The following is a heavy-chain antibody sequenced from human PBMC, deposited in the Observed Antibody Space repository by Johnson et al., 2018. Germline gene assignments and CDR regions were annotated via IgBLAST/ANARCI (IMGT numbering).Heavy chain of an antibody. CDR1: GASISSSNW. J-gene: IGHJ3*02. CDR2: VYPSGST. V-gene: IGHV4-4*02. D-gene: IGHD3-9*01. CDR3: ARDNEFQFDSRGSVGLALDI. Sequence: QVQLQESGPGLVKPTVPLALCCGVSGASISSSNWWSWVRQSPGKGLAWIGEVYPSGSTNYNPSLQSRVTISVHESKNQFSLKLQSVTAADTAVYYFARDNEFQFDSRGSVGLALDIWGQGTMVFVSS.